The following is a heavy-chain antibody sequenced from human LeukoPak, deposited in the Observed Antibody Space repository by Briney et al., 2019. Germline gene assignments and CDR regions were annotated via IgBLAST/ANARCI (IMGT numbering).Heavy chain of an antibody. CDR1: GGSFSGYY. Sequence: PSETLSLTCAVYGGSFSGYYWSWIRQPPGKGLEWIGEINHSGSTNYNPSLKSRVTISVDTSKNQFSLKLSSVTAADTAVYYCARHTYYGSGSYLLYYYYYMDVWGKGTTVTISS. D-gene: IGHD3-10*01. CDR2: INHSGST. CDR3: ARHTYYGSGSYLLYYYYYMDV. V-gene: IGHV4-34*01. J-gene: IGHJ6*03.